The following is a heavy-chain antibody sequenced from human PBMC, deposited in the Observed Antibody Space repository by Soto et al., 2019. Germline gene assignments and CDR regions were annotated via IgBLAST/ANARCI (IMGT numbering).Heavy chain of an antibody. J-gene: IGHJ4*02. V-gene: IGHV3-30-3*02. CDR1: GFTFSSYA. D-gene: IGHD6-13*01. CDR2: ISYDGSNK. CDR3: AKQQLVLPDY. Sequence: QVQLVESGGGVVQPGRSLRLSCAASGFTFSSYAMHWVRQAPGKGLEWVAVISYDGSNKYYADSVKGRFTISRDNSKNTLYLQMNSLRAEDTAVYYCAKQQLVLPDYWGQGTLVTVSS.